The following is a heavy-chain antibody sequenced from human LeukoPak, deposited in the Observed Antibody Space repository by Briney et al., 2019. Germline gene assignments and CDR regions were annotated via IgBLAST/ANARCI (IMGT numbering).Heavy chain of an antibody. V-gene: IGHV4-59*01. D-gene: IGHD4-17*01. J-gene: IGHJ3*02. CDR1: GGSISSYY. Sequence: SETLSLTCTVSGGSISSYYWSWIRQPPGKGLEWIGYIYYSGSTNYNPSPKSRVTISVDTSKNQFSLKLSSVTAADTAVYYCARGATTTVTTSGFAFDIWGQGTMVTVSS. CDR2: IYYSGST. CDR3: ARGATTTVTTSGFAFDI.